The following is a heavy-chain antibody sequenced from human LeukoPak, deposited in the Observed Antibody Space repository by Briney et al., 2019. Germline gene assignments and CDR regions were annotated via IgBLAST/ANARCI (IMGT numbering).Heavy chain of an antibody. CDR2: INHSGST. V-gene: IGHV4-34*01. CDR3: ARGYYDFWSGLSGIWFDP. D-gene: IGHD3-3*01. J-gene: IGHJ5*02. Sequence: SETLSRTCAVDGGSCSGYYWSWIRQPPGKGLEWVGEINHSGSTNYNPSLKSRVTISVDTSKNQFSLKLSSVTAADTAVYYCARGYYDFWSGLSGIWFDPWGQGTLVTVSS. CDR1: GGSCSGYY.